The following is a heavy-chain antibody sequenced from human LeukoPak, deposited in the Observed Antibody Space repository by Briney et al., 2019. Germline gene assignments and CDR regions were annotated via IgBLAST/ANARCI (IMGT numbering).Heavy chain of an antibody. V-gene: IGHV3-33*01. CDR3: ARSIHYYYFDY. Sequence: PRGSLRLSCAASGVTFSIYGMRWVRHAPGEGGEWVAVIWYDGSNKYYVDSVKGRFTISRDNSKNTLYMQMTSLRAEDTAVYYCARSIHYYYFDYWGQGTLVTVSS. CDR1: GVTFSIYG. J-gene: IGHJ4*02. CDR2: IWYDGSNK. D-gene: IGHD2/OR15-2a*01.